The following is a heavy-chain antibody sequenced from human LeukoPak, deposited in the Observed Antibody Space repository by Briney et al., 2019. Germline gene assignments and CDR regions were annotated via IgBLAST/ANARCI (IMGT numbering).Heavy chain of an antibody. CDR3: AKDRQRFSSSWYVGDY. D-gene: IGHD6-13*01. Sequence: PGGSLRLSGAASGFTFSSYGMSWVRQAPGKGLEWVSAISGSGASTYYADSVKGRFTISRDNSKNTLYLQTNSLRAEDTAVYYCAKDRQRFSSSWYVGDYWGQGTLVTVSS. J-gene: IGHJ4*02. V-gene: IGHV3-23*01. CDR1: GFTFSSYG. CDR2: ISGSGAST.